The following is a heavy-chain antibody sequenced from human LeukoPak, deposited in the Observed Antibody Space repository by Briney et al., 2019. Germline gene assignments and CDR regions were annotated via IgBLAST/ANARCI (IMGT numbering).Heavy chain of an antibody. CDR2: INHRGTT. CDR1: GGSFSNYY. V-gene: IGHV4-34*01. D-gene: IGHD3-16*02. Sequence: NPSETLSLTCAVYGGSFSNYYWTWIRQPPGKGLEWVGQINHRGTTDFNPSLKSRVTLLIDTSKSHFSLRLSSVTAADTAVYYCARLRDNDYVRGTYLYIPRFDYWGQGTLVTVSS. J-gene: IGHJ4*02. CDR3: ARLRDNDYVRGTYLYIPRFDY.